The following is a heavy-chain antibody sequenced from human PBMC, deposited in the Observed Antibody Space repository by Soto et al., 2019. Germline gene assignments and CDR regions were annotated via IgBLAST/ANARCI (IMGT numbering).Heavy chain of an antibody. D-gene: IGHD3-3*01. J-gene: IGHJ6*02. CDR1: GGSISSYY. Sequence: SETLSLTCTVSGGSISSYYWSWIRQPAGKGLEWIGRIYTSENTNYNPSLKSRVTMSVDTSKNQFSLKLFTVTAADTAVYYCARSSHYDFCGMDVWGQGTTVTVSS. V-gene: IGHV4-4*07. CDR3: ARSSHYDFCGMDV. CDR2: IYTSENT.